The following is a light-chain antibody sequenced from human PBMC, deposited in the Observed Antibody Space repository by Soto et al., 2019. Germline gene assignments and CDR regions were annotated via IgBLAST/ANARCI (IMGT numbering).Light chain of an antibody. Sequence: EMVLTQSPGTLSLSPGERATLSCRASQSVNNNYLAWYQQKPGQAPRLLIYGASRRATGIPARFSGSGSGTDFTLIISSLESEDFAVYSCQQYGSSPLTVGGGTKGEIK. V-gene: IGKV3-20*01. J-gene: IGKJ4*01. CDR1: QSVNNNY. CDR2: GAS. CDR3: QQYGSSPLT.